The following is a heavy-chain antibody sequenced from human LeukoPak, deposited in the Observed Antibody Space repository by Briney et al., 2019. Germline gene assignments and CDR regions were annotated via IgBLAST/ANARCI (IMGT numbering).Heavy chain of an antibody. Sequence: SETLSLTCAVYGGSFSGYYWSWIRQPPGKGLGWIGEINHSGSTNYNPSLKSRVTISVDTSKNQFSLKLSSVTAADTAVYYCARRVSSKGFDYWGQGTLVTVSS. CDR2: INHSGST. CDR1: GGSFSGYY. D-gene: IGHD6-13*01. CDR3: ARRVSSKGFDY. V-gene: IGHV4-34*01. J-gene: IGHJ4*02.